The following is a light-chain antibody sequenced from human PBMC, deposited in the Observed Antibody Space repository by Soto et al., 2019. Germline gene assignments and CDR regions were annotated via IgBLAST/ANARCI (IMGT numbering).Light chain of an antibody. CDR2: AAS. Sequence: IQMTQSPSSLSASVGDRVTITCRASQRISSSLNWYQHKVGRAPKILRYAASSLQTVVTSRFSGSGSGTDFTRIIRNVQPEDFSTYYCLQTYLTPRTFGQGTKLEIK. V-gene: IGKV1-39*01. J-gene: IGKJ2*01. CDR1: QRISSS. CDR3: LQTYLTPRT.